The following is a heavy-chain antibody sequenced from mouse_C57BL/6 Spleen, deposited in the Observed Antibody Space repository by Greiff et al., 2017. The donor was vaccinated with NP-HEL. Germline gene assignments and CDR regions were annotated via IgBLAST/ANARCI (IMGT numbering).Heavy chain of an antibody. J-gene: IGHJ2*01. V-gene: IGHV1-69*01. CDR1: GYTFTSYW. CDR3: ARRDGSSCCFDY. Sequence: QVQLQQPGAELVMPGASVKLSCKASGYTFTSYWMHWVKQRPGQGLEWIGEIDPSDSYTNYNQKFKGKSTLTVDKSSSTAYMQLSSLTSEDSAVYYCARRDGSSCCFDYWGQGTTLTVSS. CDR2: IDPSDSYT. D-gene: IGHD1-1*01.